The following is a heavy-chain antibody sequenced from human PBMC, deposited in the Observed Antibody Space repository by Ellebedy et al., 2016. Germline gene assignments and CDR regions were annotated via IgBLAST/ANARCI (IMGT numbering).Heavy chain of an antibody. CDR2: MWFDGSNS. CDR3: ARDRISNYYDTSGFDN. V-gene: IGHV3-33*08. D-gene: IGHD3-22*01. Sequence: GGSLRLSCVASGFTFRDYGMHWVRQTPGKGLEWVAVMWFDGSNSYYANSVKGRFTISRDNSKNTLFLEMNGLRAEDTAVYYCARDRISNYYDTSGFDNWGQGTLVTVSS. CDR1: GFTFRDYG. J-gene: IGHJ4*02.